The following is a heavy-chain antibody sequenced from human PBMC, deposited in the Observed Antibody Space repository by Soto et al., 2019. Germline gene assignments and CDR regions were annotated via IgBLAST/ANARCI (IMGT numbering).Heavy chain of an antibody. V-gene: IGHV3-74*01. D-gene: IGHD3-16*02. J-gene: IGHJ4*02. CDR3: ATAGNYRFDY. CDR1: GFTFSSYW. CDR2: INTDGTTT. Sequence: EVQLVESGGGLVQPGGSLRLSCAASGFTFSSYWVHWVRQAPGKGLVWVSRINTDGTTTDYADSVKGRFTISRDNARNTLYLQMNTLRDEDTAVYYCATAGNYRFDYWGQGTLVTVSS.